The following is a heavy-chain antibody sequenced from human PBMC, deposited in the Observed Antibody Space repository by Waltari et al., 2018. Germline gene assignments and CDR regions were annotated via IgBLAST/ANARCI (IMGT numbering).Heavy chain of an antibody. CDR2: ISWDGGST. Sequence: EVQLVESGGVVVQPGGSLRLSCAASGFTFDDSTMPWVRHAPGKGLEWVSLISWDGGSTYYADSVKGRFTISRDNSKNSLYLQMNSLRTEDTALYYCAKDGGIAVAGTSFDYWGQGTLVTVSS. D-gene: IGHD6-19*01. J-gene: IGHJ4*02. CDR1: GFTFDDST. V-gene: IGHV3-43*01. CDR3: AKDGGIAVAGTSFDY.